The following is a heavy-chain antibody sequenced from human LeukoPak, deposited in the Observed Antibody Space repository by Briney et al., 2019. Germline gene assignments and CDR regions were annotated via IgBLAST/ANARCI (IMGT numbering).Heavy chain of an antibody. CDR2: IIPIFGTA. CDR1: GGTFSSYA. CDR3: ARDAYCSSTSCLLSGFDWFDP. Sequence: ASVKVSCKASGGTFSSYAISWVRQAPGQGLEWMGGIIPIFGTANYAQKFQGRVTITADESTSTAYMELSSLRSEDTAVYYCARDAYCSSTSCLLSGFDWFDPWGQGTLVTVSS. D-gene: IGHD2-2*01. V-gene: IGHV1-69*13. J-gene: IGHJ5*02.